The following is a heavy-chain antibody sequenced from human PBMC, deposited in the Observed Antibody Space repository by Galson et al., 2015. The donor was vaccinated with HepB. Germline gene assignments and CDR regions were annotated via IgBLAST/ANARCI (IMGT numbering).Heavy chain of an antibody. CDR3: VRETSGGSHQSGWIRFFDL. CDR1: GFRFSDYD. D-gene: IGHD3-16*01. Sequence: LRLSCAASGFRFSDYDFHWVRQATGKGLEWVSAIGGADDTYYPGSVKGRFTISRENAKNSLYLQMNSLQVGDTAVYYCVRETSGGSHQSGWIRFFDLWGRGTLVTVSS. CDR2: IGGADDT. J-gene: IGHJ2*01. V-gene: IGHV3-13*01.